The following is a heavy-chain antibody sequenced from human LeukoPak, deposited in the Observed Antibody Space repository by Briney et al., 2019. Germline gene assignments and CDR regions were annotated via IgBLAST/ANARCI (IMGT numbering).Heavy chain of an antibody. D-gene: IGHD3-22*01. J-gene: IGHJ2*01. CDR1: GGSISSYY. Sequence: SETLSLTCTVYGGSISSYYWSWIRQPPGKGLEWIGYIYYSGSTNYNPSLKSRVTISVDTSKNQFSLKLSSVTAADTAVYYCARIDDYYDSSGYYPHWYFDLWGRGTLVTVSS. CDR3: ARIDDYYDSSGYYPHWYFDL. CDR2: IYYSGST. V-gene: IGHV4-59*01.